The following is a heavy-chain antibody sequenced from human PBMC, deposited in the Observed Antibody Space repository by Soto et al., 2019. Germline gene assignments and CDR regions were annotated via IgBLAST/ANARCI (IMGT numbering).Heavy chain of an antibody. CDR1: GFTFSSYW. J-gene: IGHJ4*02. CDR2: IKQDGSEK. CDR3: ARAGSPSYSGYEGY. V-gene: IGHV3-7*01. Sequence: GGSLRLSCAASGFTFSSYWMSWFRQAPGKGLEWVANIKQDGSEKYYVDSVKGRFTISRDNAKNSLYLQMNSLRAEDTAVYYCARAGSPSYSGYEGYWGQGTLVTVSS. D-gene: IGHD5-12*01.